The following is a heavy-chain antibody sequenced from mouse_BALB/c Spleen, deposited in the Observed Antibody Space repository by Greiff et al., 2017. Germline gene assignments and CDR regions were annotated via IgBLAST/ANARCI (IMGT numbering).Heavy chain of an antibody. CDR1: GFTFSSYY. CDR2: INSNGGST. D-gene: IGHD1-1*01. Sequence: EVMLVESGGGLVKLGGSLKLSCAASGFTFSSYYMSWVRQTPEKRLELVAAINSNGGSTYYPDTVKGRFTISRDNAKNTLYLQMSSLKSEDTALYYCARHGSSFPWFAYWGQGTLVTVSA. V-gene: IGHV5-6-2*01. CDR3: ARHGSSFPWFAY. J-gene: IGHJ3*01.